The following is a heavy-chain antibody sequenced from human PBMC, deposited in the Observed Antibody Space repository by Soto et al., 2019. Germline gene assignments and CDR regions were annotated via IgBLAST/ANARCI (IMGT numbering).Heavy chain of an antibody. V-gene: IGHV3-53*01. CDR1: GFTVSSNY. J-gene: IGHJ5*02. Sequence: HPGGSLRLSCAASGFTVSSNYMSWVRQAPGKGLELVAVMYSGSSTYYADSVKGRFTISRDNSKNTLYLQMNSLRAEDTAVYYCARDRAAAGPPLGWFDPWGQGTLVTVSS. CDR3: ARDRAAAGPPLGWFDP. CDR2: MYSGSST. D-gene: IGHD6-13*01.